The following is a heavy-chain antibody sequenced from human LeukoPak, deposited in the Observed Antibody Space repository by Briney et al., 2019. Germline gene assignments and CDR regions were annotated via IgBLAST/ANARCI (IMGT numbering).Heavy chain of an antibody. D-gene: IGHD5-12*01. Sequence: PGGSLRLSCAASGFTFSSDAMSWVRQAPGEGLEWVSTITSTGASTYYADSVKGRFTISRDNSKNTLYLQMNSLRAEDTAVYYCAQDLSHARIQWLSYYFDYWGQGTLVTVSS. CDR2: ITSTGAST. J-gene: IGHJ4*02. CDR3: AQDLSHARIQWLSYYFDY. CDR1: GFTFSSDA. V-gene: IGHV3-23*01.